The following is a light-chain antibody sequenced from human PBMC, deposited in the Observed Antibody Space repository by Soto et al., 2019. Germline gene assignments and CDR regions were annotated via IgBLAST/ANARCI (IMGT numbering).Light chain of an antibody. J-gene: IGKJ4*01. CDR2: AAS. CDR3: QQLHSYPLT. Sequence: DIQLTQSPSFLSASVGDRVTITCRASQDISDYLAWYQQRPGKAPKLLIYAASTLQSGVPSRFSGSVSGTEFTLTISSLQPEDFATYSCQQLHSYPLTFGGGTKVEIK. V-gene: IGKV1-9*01. CDR1: QDISDY.